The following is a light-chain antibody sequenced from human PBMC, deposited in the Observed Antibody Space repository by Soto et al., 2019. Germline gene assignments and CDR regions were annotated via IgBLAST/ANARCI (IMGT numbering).Light chain of an antibody. Sequence: IQMTQSPSSLSASVGDRVTITCQASQDISNYLNWYQQKPGKAPKLLIYDASNLQRGAPSRFSGAGSGKVCTFTISSLQPEDLATYYCQHYKNGPPTYTFGQGTKLEIK. CDR3: QHYKNGPPTYT. V-gene: IGKV1-33*01. CDR1: QDISNY. J-gene: IGKJ2*01. CDR2: DAS.